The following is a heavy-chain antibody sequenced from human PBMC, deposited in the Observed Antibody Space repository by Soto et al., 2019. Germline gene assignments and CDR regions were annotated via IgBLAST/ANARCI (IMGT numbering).Heavy chain of an antibody. CDR3: AREFCSGGNCYTYYFDP. CDR1: GLTFNRYW. J-gene: IGHJ5*02. D-gene: IGHD2-15*01. CDR2: INTDGSNT. V-gene: IGHV3-74*01. Sequence: PGGSLRLSCAASGLTFNRYWMHWVRHAPGKGLVWVSHINTDGSNTSYADSVKGRFTISRDNAKSTLFPQMNSLRDEDTAVYYCAREFCSGGNCYTYYFDPWGQGIPVTVSS.